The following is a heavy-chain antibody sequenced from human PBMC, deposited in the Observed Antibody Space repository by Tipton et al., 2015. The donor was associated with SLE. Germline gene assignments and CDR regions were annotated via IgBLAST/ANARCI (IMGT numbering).Heavy chain of an antibody. J-gene: IGHJ3*02. CDR1: GGSFSGYY. V-gene: IGHV4-34*01. CDR2: INHSGST. D-gene: IGHD3-22*01. Sequence: TLSLTCAVYGGSFSGYYWSWIRQPPGKGLAWIGEINHSGSTNYNPSLKSRVTISVDTSKNQFSLKLSSVTAADTAVYYCARVSYDSSGYGAFDIWGQGTMVTVSS. CDR3: ARVSYDSSGYGAFDI.